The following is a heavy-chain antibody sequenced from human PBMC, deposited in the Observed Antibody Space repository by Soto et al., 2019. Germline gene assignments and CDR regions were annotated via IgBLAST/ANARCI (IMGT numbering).Heavy chain of an antibody. CDR1: GGSFGGYY. D-gene: IGHD4-17*01. CDR3: ARSYGDDVTVYYDNGMDV. V-gene: IGHV4-34*01. CDR2: IKHSGRT. Sequence: QVQLQQWGAGLLKTSETLSLTCAVDGGSFGGYYWCWIRQPPGKGLDRIGAIKHSGRTHYNSSLKSRVNTSVDTSKNQFPLKLRSVTAADTSVYECARSYGDDVTVYYDNGMDVWGQGTTVTVSS. J-gene: IGHJ6*02.